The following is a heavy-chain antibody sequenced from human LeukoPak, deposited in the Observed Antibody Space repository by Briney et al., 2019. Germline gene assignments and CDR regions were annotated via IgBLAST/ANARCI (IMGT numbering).Heavy chain of an antibody. D-gene: IGHD3-22*01. CDR2: IYYSGST. CDR1: GGSISSSIYY. Sequence: SETLSLTCTVSGGSISSSIYYWGWVRQPPGKGLEWIGSIYYSGSTYYNPSLKSRVTISVDTSKNQFSLKLSSVTAADTAVYYCARLPPPDYCDSSGNDAFDIWGQGTMVTVSS. V-gene: IGHV4-39*01. CDR3: ARLPPPDYCDSSGNDAFDI. J-gene: IGHJ3*02.